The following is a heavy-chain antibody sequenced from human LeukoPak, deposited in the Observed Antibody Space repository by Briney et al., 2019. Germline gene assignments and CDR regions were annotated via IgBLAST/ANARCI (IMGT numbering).Heavy chain of an antibody. Sequence: GGSLRLPCAASGFTFDDYAMHWVRQAPGKGLEWVSGISWNSGSIGYADSVKGRFTISRDNSKNTLYLQMNSLRAEDTAVYYCAKDGREWPRSLDYWGQGTLVTVSS. V-gene: IGHV3-9*01. CDR3: AKDGREWPRSLDY. CDR2: ISWNSGSI. D-gene: IGHD5-12*01. J-gene: IGHJ4*02. CDR1: GFTFDDYA.